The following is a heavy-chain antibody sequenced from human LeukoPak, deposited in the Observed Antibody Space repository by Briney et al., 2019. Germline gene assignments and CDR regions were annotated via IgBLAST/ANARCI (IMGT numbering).Heavy chain of an antibody. CDR2: ISAYNGNT. CDR1: GYTFTTYG. CDR3: ARDRGTVNDAFDI. Sequence: ASVKVSCKASGYTFTTYGFSWVRQASGQGLELLGWISAYNGNTVYAQILQGRVTMTTDTSTSTAYMELRSLRSDDTAVYYCARDRGTVNDAFDIWGQGTMVTVFS. J-gene: IGHJ3*02. D-gene: IGHD1-26*01. V-gene: IGHV1-18*01.